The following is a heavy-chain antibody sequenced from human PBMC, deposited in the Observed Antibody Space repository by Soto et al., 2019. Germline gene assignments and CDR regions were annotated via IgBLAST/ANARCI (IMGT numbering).Heavy chain of an antibody. Sequence: SRRLSWAAAGFTVSNHYMSWVRQAPGKGLEWVSVIYAGGNTYYADSVKGRFTISRDSPKNTLYLQMNSLRAEDSAMYYCARTFSGDYHLGLWDQGTLVTVSS. CDR3: ARTFSGDYHLGL. V-gene: IGHV3-53*01. CDR1: GFTVSNHY. D-gene: IGHD1-26*01. J-gene: IGHJ4*02. CDR2: IYAGGNT.